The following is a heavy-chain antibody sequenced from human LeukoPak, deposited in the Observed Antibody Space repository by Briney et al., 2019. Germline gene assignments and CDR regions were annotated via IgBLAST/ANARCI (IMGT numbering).Heavy chain of an antibody. D-gene: IGHD3-22*01. CDR1: GFTFSSYA. CDR2: ISGSGGST. Sequence: GGSLRLSCAASGFTFSSYAMSWVRQAPGKGLEWVSAISGSGGSTYYADSVKGRFTISRDNSKNTLYLQINSLRAEDTAVYYCARLRGFYYYDSSGYIDYWGQGTLVTVSS. CDR3: ARLRGFYYYDSSGYIDY. J-gene: IGHJ4*02. V-gene: IGHV3-23*01.